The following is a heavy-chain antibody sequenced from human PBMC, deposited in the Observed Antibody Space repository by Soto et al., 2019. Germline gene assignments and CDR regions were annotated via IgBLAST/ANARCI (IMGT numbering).Heavy chain of an antibody. CDR2: ISSSSSYI. CDR1: GFTFSSYS. CDR3: ARNWLGATTAPGYYFDY. J-gene: IGHJ4*02. Sequence: GGSLRLSCAASGFTFSSYSMNWVRQAPGKGLEWVSSISSSSSYIYYADSVKGRFTISRDNAKNSLYLQMNSLRAEDTAVYYCARNWLGATTAPGYYFDYWGQGTLVTVSS. D-gene: IGHD1-26*01. V-gene: IGHV3-21*01.